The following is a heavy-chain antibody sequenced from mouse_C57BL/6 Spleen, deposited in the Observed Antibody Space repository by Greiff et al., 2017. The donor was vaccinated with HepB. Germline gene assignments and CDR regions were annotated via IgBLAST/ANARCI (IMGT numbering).Heavy chain of an antibody. D-gene: IGHD1-1*01. V-gene: IGHV1-72*01. Sequence: QVQLQQSGAELVKPGASVKLSCKASGYTFTSYWMHWVKQRPGRGLEWIGRIDPNSGGTKYNEKFKSKATLTVDKPSSTAYMQLSSLTSEDSAVYYWARFYYGSSNYAMDYWGQGTSVTVSA. J-gene: IGHJ4*01. CDR2: IDPNSGGT. CDR1: GYTFTSYW. CDR3: ARFYYGSSNYAMDY.